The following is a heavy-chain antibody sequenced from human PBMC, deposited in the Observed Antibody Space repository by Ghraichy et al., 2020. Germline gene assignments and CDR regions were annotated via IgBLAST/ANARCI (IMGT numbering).Heavy chain of an antibody. CDR2: INHSGST. V-gene: IGHV4-34*01. CDR3: ARGKGDGYNYPKCWFDP. J-gene: IGHJ5*02. CDR1: NGSFTHYY. D-gene: IGHD5-24*01. Sequence: ESLNISCTSCNGSFTHYYSPVTFLALVCRLLFKKEINHSGSTNYNPSLKSLVTISVDTSKNQFSLKLSSVTAADTAVYYCARGKGDGYNYPKCWFDPWGKGTLVTVT.